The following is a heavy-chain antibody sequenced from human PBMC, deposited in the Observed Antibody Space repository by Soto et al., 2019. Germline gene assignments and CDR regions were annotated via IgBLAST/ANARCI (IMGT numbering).Heavy chain of an antibody. CDR3: AREGRGIVGATMNDY. CDR1: GGTFSSYA. CDR2: ISAYNGNT. J-gene: IGHJ4*02. Sequence: ASVKVSCKASGGTFSSYAISWVRQAPGQGLEWMGWISAYNGNTNYAQKLQGRVTMTTDTSTSTAYMELRSLRSDDTAVYYCAREGRGIVGATMNDYWGQGTLVTVSS. D-gene: IGHD1-26*01. V-gene: IGHV1-18*01.